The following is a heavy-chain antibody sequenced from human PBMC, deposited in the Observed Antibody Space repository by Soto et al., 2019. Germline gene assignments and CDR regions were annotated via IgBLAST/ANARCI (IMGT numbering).Heavy chain of an antibody. CDR3: AAACPTVSDDMDV. CDR1: EVTFTSSA. CDR2: IVVGSGNT. J-gene: IGHJ6*02. Sequence: SVKVSCRASEVTFTSSAVQWVRQARGQRLEWIGWIVVGSGNTNYAQKFQERVTITRDMSTSTAYMELRSLRSEDTAVYYCAAACPTVSDDMDVWGQGTTVTVSS. V-gene: IGHV1-58*01. D-gene: IGHD4-4*01.